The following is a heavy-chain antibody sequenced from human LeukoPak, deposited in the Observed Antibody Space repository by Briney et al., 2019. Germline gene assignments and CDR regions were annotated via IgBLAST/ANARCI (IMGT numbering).Heavy chain of an antibody. CDR1: GFSFNSCP. CDR2: VSSDGNNK. J-gene: IGHJ4*02. D-gene: IGHD3-10*01. CDR3: ARPDDSESFYRANHY. V-gene: IGHV3-30*04. Sequence: PGRSLRLSCAASGFSFNSCPMHWVRQAPGKGLEWVAVVSSDGNNKYYADSVKGRFTISRDNSNNTLSLQMNGLRVEDTAVYYCARPDDSESFYRANHYWGRGTLVTVS.